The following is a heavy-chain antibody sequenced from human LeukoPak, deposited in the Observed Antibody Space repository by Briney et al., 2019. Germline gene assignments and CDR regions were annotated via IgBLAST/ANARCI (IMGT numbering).Heavy chain of an antibody. CDR3: ARTYDFWSGYLPYYFDY. J-gene: IGHJ4*02. V-gene: IGHV4-38-2*02. CDR2: IYHSGST. CDR1: GDSISSNY. Sequence: PSETLSLTCTVSGDSISSNYWGWIRQPPGKGLEWIGSIYHSGSTYYNPSLKSRVTISVDTSKNQFSLKLSSVTAADTAVYYCARTYDFWSGYLPYYFDYWGQGTLVTVSS. D-gene: IGHD3-3*01.